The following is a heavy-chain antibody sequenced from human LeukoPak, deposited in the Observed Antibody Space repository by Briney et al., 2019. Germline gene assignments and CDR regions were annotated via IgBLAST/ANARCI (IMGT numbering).Heavy chain of an antibody. CDR3: ARDGAVAGTGGLDY. D-gene: IGHD6-19*01. CDR2: ISSSSYI. Sequence: GGSLRLSCAASGFTFSSYSMNWVRQAPGKGLEWVSSISSSSYIYYADSVKGRFTISRDNAKNSLYLQMNSLRAEDTAVYYCARDGAVAGTGGLDYWGQGTLVTVSS. J-gene: IGHJ4*02. V-gene: IGHV3-21*01. CDR1: GFTFSSYS.